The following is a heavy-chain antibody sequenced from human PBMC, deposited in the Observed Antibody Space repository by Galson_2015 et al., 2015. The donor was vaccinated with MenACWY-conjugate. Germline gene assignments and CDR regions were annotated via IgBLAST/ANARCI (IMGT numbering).Heavy chain of an antibody. D-gene: IGHD3-10*01. V-gene: IGHV3-74*01. CDR1: GFTFSTYR. CDR2: INSDWRST. Sequence: SLRLSCAASGFTFSTYRMHWVRQAPGKGLVWVSRINSDWRSTSYADAVKGRFTISRDHAKNTLYLQMNSLRAEDTAVYYCARAFNRMPSGSGICGYWGQGALVSVSS. J-gene: IGHJ4*02. CDR3: ARAFNRMPSGSGICGY.